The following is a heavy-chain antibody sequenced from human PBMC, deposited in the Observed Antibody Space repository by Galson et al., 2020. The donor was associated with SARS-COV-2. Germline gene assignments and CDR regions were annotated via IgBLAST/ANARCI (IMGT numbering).Heavy chain of an antibody. Sequence: ETSETLSLTCTVSGGSISSSSYYWGWIRQPPGKGLEWIGSIYYSGSTYYNPSLKSRVTMSVDTSKNQFSLKLSSVTAADTAVYYCARLRAITLYYFDYWGQGTLVTVSS. CDR1: GGSISSSSYY. V-gene: IGHV4-39*01. D-gene: IGHD3-10*02. CDR3: ARLRAITLYYFDY. J-gene: IGHJ4*02. CDR2: IYYSGST.